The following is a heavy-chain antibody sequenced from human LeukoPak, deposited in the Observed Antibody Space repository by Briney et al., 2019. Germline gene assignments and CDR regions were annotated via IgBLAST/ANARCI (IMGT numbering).Heavy chain of an antibody. CDR2: ISSSGSTI. CDR3: ARDSVAAAGIH. CDR1: GFTFSSYS. D-gene: IGHD6-13*01. J-gene: IGHJ4*02. Sequence: GGSLRLSCAASGFTFSSYSMNWVRQAPGKGLEWVSYISSSGSTIYYADSVKGRFTISRDNAKNSLYLQMNSLRAEDTAVYYCARDSVAAAGIHWGQGTLVTVSS. V-gene: IGHV3-48*04.